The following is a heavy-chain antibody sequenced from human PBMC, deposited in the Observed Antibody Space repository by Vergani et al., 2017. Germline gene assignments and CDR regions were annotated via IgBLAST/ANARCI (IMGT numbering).Heavy chain of an antibody. Sequence: QLQLQESGPGLVKPSETLSLTCTVSGGSISSSSYYWGWLRHPPGKGLGWIGSFYSSGSTYFNPSPKSRITISVDTSKNPFSLKLSSVTAADTAVYYWAREEGDFYYYNSSGYYGNWFDPWGQGTLVTVSS. CDR3: AREEGDFYYYNSSGYYGNWFDP. J-gene: IGHJ5*02. CDR1: GGSISSSSYY. D-gene: IGHD3-22*01. CDR2: FYSSGST. V-gene: IGHV4-39*07.